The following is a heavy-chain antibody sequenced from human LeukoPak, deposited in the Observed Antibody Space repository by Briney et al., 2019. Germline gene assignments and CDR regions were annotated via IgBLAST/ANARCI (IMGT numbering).Heavy chain of an antibody. CDR2: IIPIFGTA. D-gene: IGHD3-22*01. CDR3: ARRYYYDSSGYKFDP. Sequence: SVKVSCKASGGTFSSYAISWVRQAPGQGLEWMGGIIPIFGTANYAQKFQGRVTITADESTSTAYMELSSLRSEETAVYYCARRYYYDSSGYKFDPWGQGTLVTVSS. J-gene: IGHJ5*02. V-gene: IGHV1-69*13. CDR1: GGTFSSYA.